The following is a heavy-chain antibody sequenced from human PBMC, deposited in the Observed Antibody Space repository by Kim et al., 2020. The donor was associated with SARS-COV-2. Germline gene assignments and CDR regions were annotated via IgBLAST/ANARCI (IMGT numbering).Heavy chain of an antibody. Sequence: GGSLRLSCAASGFTFSSYEMNWVRQAPGKGLEWVSYISSSGSTIYYADSVKGRFTISRDNAKNSLYLQMNSLRAEDTAVYYCARDPKRWLQRGFDYWGQGTLVTVSS. D-gene: IGHD5-12*01. CDR1: GFTFSSYE. CDR3: ARDPKRWLQRGFDY. V-gene: IGHV3-48*03. CDR2: ISSSGSTI. J-gene: IGHJ4*02.